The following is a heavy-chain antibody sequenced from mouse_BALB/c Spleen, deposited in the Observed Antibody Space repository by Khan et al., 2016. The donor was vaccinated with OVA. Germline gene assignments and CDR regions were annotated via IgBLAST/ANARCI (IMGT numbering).Heavy chain of an antibody. CDR3: TRDRIDY. Sequence: VKLVESGAELAKPGASVKMSCKASGYTFTTYWMHWVKQRPGQGLEWIGYINPTSGYTNYNEKFKDRATLSADKSSSTAYMQLSSLTFEDSAGYYCTRDRIDYWGQGTTLTVSA. V-gene: IGHV1-7*01. CDR2: INPTSGYT. J-gene: IGHJ2*01. CDR1: GYTFTTYW.